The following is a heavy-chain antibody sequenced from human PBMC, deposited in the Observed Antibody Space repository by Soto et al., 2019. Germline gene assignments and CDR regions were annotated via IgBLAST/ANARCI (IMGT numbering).Heavy chain of an antibody. CDR3: ARDRGPNTFDY. V-gene: IGHV3-7*01. CDR1: GFTFRTSW. Sequence: EVQLVESGGGLVQPGGSLRLSCAASGFTFRTSWMTWVRQAPGKGLEWVANIKQDGSETYYLDSVKGRFTVSKDNAKNSLYLQMNSLRAEDTAVYYCARDRGPNTFDYWGQGTLVTVSS. J-gene: IGHJ4*02. CDR2: IKQDGSET.